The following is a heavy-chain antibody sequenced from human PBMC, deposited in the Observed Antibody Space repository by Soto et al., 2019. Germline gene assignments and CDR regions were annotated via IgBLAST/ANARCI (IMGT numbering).Heavy chain of an antibody. CDR1: GFTFSNYE. V-gene: IGHV3-64*01. CDR2: ISNNGAHT. D-gene: IGHD6-13*01. Sequence: EAQLVESGGGLVQPGGSLRLSCAASGFTFSNYEMHWVRQAPGKGLEYVSGISNNGAHTDYAQSVKGRFTISRDNSENTLYLQIGSLRAEDMALYYCARRGYGSRWPNVYMDVWGKGTTVTVSS. J-gene: IGHJ6*03. CDR3: ARRGYGSRWPNVYMDV.